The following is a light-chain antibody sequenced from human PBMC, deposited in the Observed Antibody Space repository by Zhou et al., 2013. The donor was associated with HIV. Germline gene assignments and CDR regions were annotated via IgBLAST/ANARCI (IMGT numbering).Light chain of an antibody. Sequence: DIQMTQSSSSLSASVGDNVTITCRASQSISNFLNWYQQKPGKSPKFLISTASSLQSGVPSRFSGSGSGTDFTLTISSLQLEDFATYHCQQSYSTPWTFGQGTRVQSK. CDR2: TAS. CDR3: QQSYSTPWT. V-gene: IGKV1-39*01. J-gene: IGKJ1*01. CDR1: QSISNF.